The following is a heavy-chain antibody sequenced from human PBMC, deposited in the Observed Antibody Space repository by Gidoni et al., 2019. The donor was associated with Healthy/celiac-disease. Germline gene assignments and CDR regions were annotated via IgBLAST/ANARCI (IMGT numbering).Heavy chain of an antibody. J-gene: IGHJ6*02. CDR1: GGSISSSSYY. CDR3: ARDQYYDFWSGSERDYYYGMDV. Sequence: QLQLQESGPGLVKPSETLSLTCTVSGGSISSSSYYWGWIRQPPGKGLEWIGRIYYSGSTYCNPSLKSRVTISVDTSKNQFSLKLSSVTAADTAVYYCARDQYYDFWSGSERDYYYGMDVWGQGTTVTVSS. D-gene: IGHD3-3*01. CDR2: IYYSGST. V-gene: IGHV4-39*07.